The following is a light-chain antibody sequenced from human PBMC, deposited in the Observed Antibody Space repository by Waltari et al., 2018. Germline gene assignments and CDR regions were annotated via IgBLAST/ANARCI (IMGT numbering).Light chain of an antibody. Sequence: DIVMTQSPDSLAVSLGERATINCKSSLTVLHNSNNNNYLAWYQQRPGQPPKLLFYWASARGSGVPDRFSGRGSGTDFTLTISSLQAEDVAVYYCQQYFSTPFTFGQGTQVEIK. V-gene: IGKV4-1*01. CDR3: QQYFSTPFT. J-gene: IGKJ1*01. CDR1: LTVLHNSNNNNY. CDR2: WAS.